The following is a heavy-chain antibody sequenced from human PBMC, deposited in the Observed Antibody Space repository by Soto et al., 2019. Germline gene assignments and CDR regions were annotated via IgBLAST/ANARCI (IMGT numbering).Heavy chain of an antibody. Sequence: EVQLLESGGGLVQPGGSLRLSCAASGFTFSSYAMSWVRQAPGKGLEWVSIISGSGGGTYYADSVKGRFTISRNNSKNXLXXXXXSXXXEXTAVYYRAKHAAAAAPDYWGQGTLVTVSS. CDR3: AKHAAAAAPDY. J-gene: IGHJ4*02. CDR1: GFTFSSYA. V-gene: IGHV3-23*01. CDR2: ISGSGGGT. D-gene: IGHD6-13*01.